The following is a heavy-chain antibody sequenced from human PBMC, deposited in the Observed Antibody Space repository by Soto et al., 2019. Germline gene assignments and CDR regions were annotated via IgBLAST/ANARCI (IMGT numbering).Heavy chain of an antibody. V-gene: IGHV3-33*01. CDR3: GGGTYYFGH. CDR2: ILYDGSNK. Sequence: QVQLVESGGDVVQPGRSLRLSCAASGFTFSNYGMHWARQAPGKGLEWVAAILYDGSNKYYADSVKGRFTISRDNFKNPLELQINSLRAEEPAGDYCGGGTYYFGHCGQGTLVTVSS. J-gene: IGHJ4*02. CDR1: GFTFSNYG. D-gene: IGHD1-26*01.